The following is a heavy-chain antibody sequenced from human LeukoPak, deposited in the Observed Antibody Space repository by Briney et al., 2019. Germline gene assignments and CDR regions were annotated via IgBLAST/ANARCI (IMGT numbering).Heavy chain of an antibody. CDR3: AKAVVVVPAATPFDY. J-gene: IGHJ4*02. Sequence: GGSLRLSCAASGFTFSGYGMHWVRQAPGKGLEWVAFIRYDGSNKYYADSVKGRFTISRDNSKNTLYLQMNSLRAEDTAVYYCAKAVVVVPAATPFDYWGQGTLVTVSS. V-gene: IGHV3-30*02. CDR2: IRYDGSNK. CDR1: GFTFSGYG. D-gene: IGHD2-2*01.